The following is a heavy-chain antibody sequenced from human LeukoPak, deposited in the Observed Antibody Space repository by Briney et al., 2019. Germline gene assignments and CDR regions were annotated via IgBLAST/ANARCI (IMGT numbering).Heavy chain of an antibody. CDR3: ARAYDFWSGYYGNRGDAFDI. D-gene: IGHD3-3*01. Sequence: GGSLRLSSAASAFTFDDYGMSWVRQAPGKGLEWVSGINWNGGSTGYADSVKGRFTISRDNAKNSLYLQMNSLRAEDTALYYCARAYDFWSGYYGNRGDAFDIWGQGTMVTVSS. V-gene: IGHV3-20*03. CDR2: INWNGGST. J-gene: IGHJ3*02. CDR1: AFTFDDYG.